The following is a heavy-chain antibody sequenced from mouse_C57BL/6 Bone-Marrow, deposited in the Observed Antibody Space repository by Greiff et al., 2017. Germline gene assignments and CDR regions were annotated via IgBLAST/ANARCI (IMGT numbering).Heavy chain of an antibody. D-gene: IGHD1-1*01. CDR3: ALPTTVVPLDYFDY. Sequence: QVQLKQSGPELVKPGASVKISCKASGYSFTSYYIHWVKQRPGQGLEWIGWICPGSGNTKYNEKFKGKATLTADTSSSTAYMQLSSLTSEDSAVYYCALPTTVVPLDYFDYWGQGTTLTVSS. V-gene: IGHV1-66*01. J-gene: IGHJ2*01. CDR1: GYSFTSYY. CDR2: ICPGSGNT.